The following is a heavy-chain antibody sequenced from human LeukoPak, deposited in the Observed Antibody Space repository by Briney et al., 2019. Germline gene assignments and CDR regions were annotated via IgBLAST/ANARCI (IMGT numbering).Heavy chain of an antibody. Sequence: GASVKVSCKASGYTFTSYGISWVRQAPGQGLEWMGWISAYNGNTNYAQKLQGRVTMTTDTSTSTAYMELRSLRSDDTAVYYCARVLDSSGYLNWFDPWGQGTLVTVSS. CDR3: ARVLDSSGYLNWFDP. D-gene: IGHD3-22*01. CDR2: ISAYNGNT. J-gene: IGHJ5*02. CDR1: GYTFTSYG. V-gene: IGHV1-18*01.